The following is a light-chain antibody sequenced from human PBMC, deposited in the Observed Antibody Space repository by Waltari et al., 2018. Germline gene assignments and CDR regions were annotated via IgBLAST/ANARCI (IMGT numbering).Light chain of an antibody. J-gene: IGKJ1*01. CDR1: QDITSY. CDR2: YRN. Sequence: DIQMSQSPSSLSASVGDRVTITCRASQDITSYLNWYQKKPGRAPKLLIYYRNVLASGVPSRFSGSGSGTEFTLTVTSLQPEDFATYYCQQGHTYPWTFGQGTKVDIK. V-gene: IGKV1-9*01. CDR3: QQGHTYPWT.